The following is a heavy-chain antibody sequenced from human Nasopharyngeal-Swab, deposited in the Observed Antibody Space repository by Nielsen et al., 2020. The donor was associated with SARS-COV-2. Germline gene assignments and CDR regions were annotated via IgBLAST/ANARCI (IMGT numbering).Heavy chain of an antibody. CDR2: IVPALGLP. J-gene: IGHJ4*02. D-gene: IGHD5-12*01. Sequence: SVKVSCKPSGDTFTNSAISWVRQAPGQGLEWMGGIVPALGLPNYAQKFRGRVTISADRSTTTSYLGLSSLRSEDTAIYYCAREGEYGAYDAPDYWGQGTLVTVSS. CDR3: AREGEYGAYDAPDY. V-gene: IGHV1-69*10. CDR1: GDTFTNSA.